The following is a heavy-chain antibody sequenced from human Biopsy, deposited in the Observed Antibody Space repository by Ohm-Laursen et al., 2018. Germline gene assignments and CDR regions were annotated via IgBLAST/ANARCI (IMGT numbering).Heavy chain of an antibody. D-gene: IGHD6-19*01. CDR3: ALQSVAQMKNFDY. CDR2: ISPKSGGT. CDR1: GFSFTGYY. J-gene: IGHJ4*02. Sequence: SVKVSCKASGFSFTGYYIHWVRQAPGQGLEWMGWISPKSGGTNYAQKFQGNITMTKNTSMSTAYMEMSRLRSDDTAVHYCALQSVAQMKNFDYWGQGTLVTVSS. V-gene: IGHV1-2*02.